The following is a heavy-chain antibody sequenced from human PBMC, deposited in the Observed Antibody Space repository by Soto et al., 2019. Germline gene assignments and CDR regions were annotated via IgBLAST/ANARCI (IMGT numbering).Heavy chain of an antibody. V-gene: IGHV4-34*01. J-gene: IGHJ5*02. CDR1: GGSFSGYY. D-gene: IGHD6-13*01. CDR2: INHSGST. CDR3: ARGQQLVREHWFDP. Sequence: SETLSLTCAVYGGSFSGYYWSWIRQPPGKGLEWIGEINHSGSTNYNPSLKSRVTISVDTSKNQFSLKLSSVTAADTAVYYCARGQQLVREHWFDPWGQGTLVTVSS.